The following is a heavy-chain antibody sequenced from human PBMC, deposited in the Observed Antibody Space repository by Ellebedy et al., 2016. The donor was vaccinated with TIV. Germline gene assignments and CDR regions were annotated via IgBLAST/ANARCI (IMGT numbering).Heavy chain of an antibody. Sequence: ASVKVSCKASGYMFTSYGVSWVRQAPGQGLEWMGWISGNNGKTNLAPKFQGRVTMTTDTSTSTAYMELRSLRSDDTAVYYCARDRNYYDNSDPKYYFDYWGQGTLVTVSA. CDR3: ARDRNYYDNSDPKYYFDY. D-gene: IGHD3-22*01. CDR2: ISGNNGKT. V-gene: IGHV1-18*04. CDR1: GYMFTSYG. J-gene: IGHJ4*02.